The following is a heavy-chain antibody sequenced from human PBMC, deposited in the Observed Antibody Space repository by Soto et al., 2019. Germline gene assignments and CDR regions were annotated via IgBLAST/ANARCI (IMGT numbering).Heavy chain of an antibody. Sequence: QVQLQESGPGLVKPSGTLSLTCAVSSGSISSSNWWSWVRQPPGKGLEWIGEIYHSGSTNYNPSLKGRVTISVDKSKNQFPLKLSSVTAADTAVYYCARDGSVRGVPYNGFDPWGQGTLVTVSS. J-gene: IGHJ5*02. CDR2: IYHSGST. CDR3: ARDGSVRGVPYNGFDP. D-gene: IGHD3-10*01. V-gene: IGHV4-4*02. CDR1: SGSISSSNW.